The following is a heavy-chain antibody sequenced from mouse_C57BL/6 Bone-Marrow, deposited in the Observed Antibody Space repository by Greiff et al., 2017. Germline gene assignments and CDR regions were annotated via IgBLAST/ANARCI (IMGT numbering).Heavy chain of an antibody. CDR2: IYPGDGDT. Sequence: QVQLQQSGPELVKPGASVKISCKASGYAFSSSWMNWVKQRPGKGLEWIGRIYPGDGDTNYTGKFKGKATLTADKSSSTAYMQLSSLTSEDSAVYFCAREEVYYGRSYDWYIEVWGTGTTVTGSS. CDR3: AREEVYYGRSYDWYIEV. CDR1: GYAFSSSW. J-gene: IGHJ1*03. V-gene: IGHV1-82*01. D-gene: IGHD1-1*01.